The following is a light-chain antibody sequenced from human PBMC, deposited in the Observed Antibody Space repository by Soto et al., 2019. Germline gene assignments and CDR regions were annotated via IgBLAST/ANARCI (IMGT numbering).Light chain of an antibody. J-gene: IGLJ1*01. V-gene: IGLV2-14*01. Sequence: QSVLTQPASVSGSPGQSVTISCTGTSSDVGGYDDVSWYQLHPGKAPQLLVFEVSNRPSWVSYRFSCSKSGNTASPTISGLQAEDDDDYFCSSYSISTAYLFGTGTQLTVL. CDR3: SSYSISTAYL. CDR1: SSDVGGYDD. CDR2: EVS.